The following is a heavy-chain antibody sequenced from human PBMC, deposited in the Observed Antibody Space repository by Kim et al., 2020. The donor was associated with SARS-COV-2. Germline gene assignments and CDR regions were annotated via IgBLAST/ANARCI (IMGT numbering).Heavy chain of an antibody. D-gene: IGHD3-9*01. Sequence: SETLSLTCTVSGGSISSSSYYWGWIRQCPGKGVEWIGSIYYSVSSYYNPSLKSRVTIPVDTSNNQFSLKLSSVSAAHAAVYYWARQMLTGYYPISWFDP. J-gene: IGHJ5*02. CDR3: ARQMLTGYYPISWFDP. V-gene: IGHV4-39*01. CDR1: GGSISSSSYY. CDR2: IYYSVSS.